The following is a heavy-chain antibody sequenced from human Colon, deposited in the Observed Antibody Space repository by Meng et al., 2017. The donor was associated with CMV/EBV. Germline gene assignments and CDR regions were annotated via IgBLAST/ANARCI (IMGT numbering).Heavy chain of an antibody. D-gene: IGHD2-2*01. CDR2: IKQDGSEK. CDR3: ARGVVVPAATYGMDV. Sequence: GGSLRLSCAASGFTFSSYWMSWVRQAPGKGLEWVATIKQDGSEKYYVDSVKGRFTISRDNAKNSLYLQMNSLRAEDTAVYYCARGVVVPAATYGMDVWGQGTTVTVSS. V-gene: IGHV3-7*01. CDR1: GFTFSSYW. J-gene: IGHJ6*02.